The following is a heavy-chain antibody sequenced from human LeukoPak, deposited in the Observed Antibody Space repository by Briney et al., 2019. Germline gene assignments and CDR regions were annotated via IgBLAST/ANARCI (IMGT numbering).Heavy chain of an antibody. CDR1: GGSISSYY. CDR2: IYYRGST. D-gene: IGHD6-19*01. Sequence: SETLSLTCTVSGGSISSYYWSWIRQPPGKGLEWIGYIYYRGSTNYNPSLKSRVTISVDTSKNQFSLKLSSVTAADTAVYYCASPGYSSGWWYFQHWGQGTLVTVSS. J-gene: IGHJ1*01. V-gene: IGHV4-59*08. CDR3: ASPGYSSGWWYFQH.